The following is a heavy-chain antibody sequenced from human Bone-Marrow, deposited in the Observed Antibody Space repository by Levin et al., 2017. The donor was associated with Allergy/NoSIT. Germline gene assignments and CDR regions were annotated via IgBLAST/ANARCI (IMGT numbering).Heavy chain of an antibody. V-gene: IGHV4-4*07. CDR2: IYSSGNT. Sequence: NPSETLSLTCTVSGGSISGRYWSWIRQPAGKGLEWIGRIYSSGNTIYNPSLRSRVTMSLDASKSQVSLRLTSVTAADTAVYYCARSLSGYSGYDFDNWGQGTLVTVSP. CDR3: ARSLSGYSGYDFDN. CDR1: GGSISGRY. J-gene: IGHJ4*02. D-gene: IGHD5-12*01.